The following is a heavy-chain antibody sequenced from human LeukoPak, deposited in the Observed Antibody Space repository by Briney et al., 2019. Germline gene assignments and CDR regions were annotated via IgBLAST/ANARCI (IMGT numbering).Heavy chain of an antibody. Sequence: PGVSLRLSCAASGFTFSSYGMHWVRQAPGKGLEWVAVISYDGSNKYYADSVKGRFTISRDNSKNTLYLQMNSLRAEDTAVYYCAKDLMITFGGVIAPDCWGQGTLVSVSS. CDR3: AKDLMITFGGVIAPDC. J-gene: IGHJ4*02. CDR1: GFTFSSYG. V-gene: IGHV3-30*18. CDR2: ISYDGSNK. D-gene: IGHD3-16*02.